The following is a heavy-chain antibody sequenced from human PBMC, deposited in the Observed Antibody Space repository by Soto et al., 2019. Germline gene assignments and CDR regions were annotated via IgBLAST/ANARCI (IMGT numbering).Heavy chain of an antibody. D-gene: IGHD3-16*01. CDR3: AHSLYDYVWGTNWFDP. CDR2: IYWDDDK. J-gene: IGHJ5*02. V-gene: IGHV2-5*02. Sequence: QITLKESGPTLVKPTQTLTLTCTFSGFSLSTSGVGVGWIRQPPGKALEWLALIYWDDDKRYSPSLKSRLTITKDTSKNQVVITMTNMDPVDTDTYYCAHSLYDYVWGTNWFDPWGQGTLVTVSS. CDR1: GFSLSTSGVG.